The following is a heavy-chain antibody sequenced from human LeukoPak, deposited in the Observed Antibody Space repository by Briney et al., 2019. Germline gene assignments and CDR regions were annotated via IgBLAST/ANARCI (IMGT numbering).Heavy chain of an antibody. Sequence: SETLSLTCTVSGGSISSYYWSWIRQPPGKGLEWIGYIYYSGSTNYNPSLKSRVTISVDTSKNQFSLQLNSVTPEDTAVYYCARDRSLGWRWLGTGAFDIWGQGTMVTVSS. J-gene: IGHJ3*02. V-gene: IGHV4-59*12. CDR2: IYYSGST. CDR3: ARDRSLGWRWLGTGAFDI. CDR1: GGSISSYY. D-gene: IGHD3-10*01.